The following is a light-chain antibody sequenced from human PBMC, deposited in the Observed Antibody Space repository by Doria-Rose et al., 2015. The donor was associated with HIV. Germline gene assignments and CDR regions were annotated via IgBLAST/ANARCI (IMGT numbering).Light chain of an antibody. CDR3: QQTYSTPRA. J-gene: IGKJ1*01. CDR2: AAS. V-gene: IGKV1-39*01. CDR1: QSISTY. Sequence: ASVGDRVTITCRAGQSISTYLNWYQQKPGKAPKLLIYAASTLQSGVPPRSSGSGSGTDFTLTISSLQPEDFATYYCQQTYSTPRAFGQGTTVEIK.